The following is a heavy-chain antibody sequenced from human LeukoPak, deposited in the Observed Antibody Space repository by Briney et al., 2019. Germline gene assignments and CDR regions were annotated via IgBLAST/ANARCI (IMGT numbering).Heavy chain of an antibody. J-gene: IGHJ4*02. CDR3: PTAQDSGDYGIDY. CDR2: ISAYNGKT. CDR1: GYTFTSYG. Sequence: ASVKVSCKASGYTFTSYGISGVRQAAGQGLEWMGWISAYNGKTNYAQKLQGRVTMTTDTSTNTAYMYVRSLTEDDTAVHYCPTAQDSGDYGIDYGRQGTLVTVSS. D-gene: IGHD4-17*01. V-gene: IGHV1-18*01.